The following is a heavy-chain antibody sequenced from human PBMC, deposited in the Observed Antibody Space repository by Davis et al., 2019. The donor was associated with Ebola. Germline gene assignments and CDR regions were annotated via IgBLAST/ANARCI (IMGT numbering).Heavy chain of an antibody. CDR3: ARDHLD. V-gene: IGHV3-30*02. Sequence: GESLKISCAASGFTFSSYGMHWVRQAPGKGLEWVAFIRYDGSNKYYADSVKGRFTISRHNSKNTLYLQMNSLRAEDTAVYYCARDHLDWGQGTLVTVSS. CDR1: GFTFSSYG. CDR2: IRYDGSNK. J-gene: IGHJ4*02.